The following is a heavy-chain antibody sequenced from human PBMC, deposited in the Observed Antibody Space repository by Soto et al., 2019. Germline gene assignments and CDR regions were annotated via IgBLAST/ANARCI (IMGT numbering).Heavy chain of an antibody. J-gene: IGHJ6*03. V-gene: IGHV1-18*01. CDR2: FSVYNGNT. CDR1: GYTFTSYG. Sequence: GASVKVSCKASGYTFTSYGISWVRQAPGQGLEWMGWFSVYNGNTNYAQKLQGRVTMTTDTSTSTAYMELRSLRSDDTAVYYCARLIHYDFWSGYPPREDYYYYMVVWGKVTTVTVSS. D-gene: IGHD3-3*01. CDR3: ARLIHYDFWSGYPPREDYYYYMVV.